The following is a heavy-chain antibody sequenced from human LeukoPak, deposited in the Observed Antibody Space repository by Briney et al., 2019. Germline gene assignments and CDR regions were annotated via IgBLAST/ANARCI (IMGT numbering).Heavy chain of an antibody. CDR3: AREGGFYRPLDY. V-gene: IGHV4-4*02. D-gene: IGHD3-3*01. J-gene: IGHJ4*02. Sequence: PSETLSLTCGVSGGSVINTNWWTWVRQPPGKGLEWIGQVHLDGRTNYNPSLESRLTMSVDVSENQVSLKLTSVTAADTAVYYCAREGGFYRPLDYSGQGTLVTVSS. CDR2: VHLDGRT. CDR1: GGSVINTNW.